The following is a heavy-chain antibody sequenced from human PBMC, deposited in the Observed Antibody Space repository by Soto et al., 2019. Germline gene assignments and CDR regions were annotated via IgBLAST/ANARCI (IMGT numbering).Heavy chain of an antibody. J-gene: IGHJ1*01. Sequence: PGGSLRLSCAASGFTFSIYSMNWVRQAPGKGLEWVSSISSSSSYIYYAVSVKGRFTISRDNAKNSLYLQMNSLRAEDTAVYYFARDLVRGTTPKYFQHWGQGTLVTVSS. CDR3: ARDLVRGTTPKYFQH. CDR1: GFTFSIYS. D-gene: IGHD3-10*01. CDR2: ISSSSSYI. V-gene: IGHV3-21*01.